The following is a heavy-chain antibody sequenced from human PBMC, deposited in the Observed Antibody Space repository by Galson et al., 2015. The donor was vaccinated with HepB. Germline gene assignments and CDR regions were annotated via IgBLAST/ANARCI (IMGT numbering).Heavy chain of an antibody. Sequence: SLRLSCAASGFTFSSYAMHWVRQAPGKGLEWVAVISYDGSNKYYADSVKGRFTISRDNSKNTLYLQMNSLRAEDTAVYYCARVPSGGYCSDGSCYSGGYFDLWGRGTLVTVSS. D-gene: IGHD2-15*01. CDR3: ARVPSGGYCSDGSCYSGGYFDL. CDR2: ISYDGSNK. V-gene: IGHV3-30-3*01. CDR1: GFTFSSYA. J-gene: IGHJ2*01.